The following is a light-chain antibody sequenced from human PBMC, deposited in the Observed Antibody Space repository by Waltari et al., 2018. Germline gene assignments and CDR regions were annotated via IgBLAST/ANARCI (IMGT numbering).Light chain of an antibody. V-gene: IGLV3-1*01. CDR1: ELGGKT. J-gene: IGLJ1*01. CDR2: QDF. Sequence: SFELTQPPSVSVSPGQTATITCSGEELGGKTASWYRLRPGQSPVMVIYQDFRRPAGIPARFSGSGSGNIATLTIRETQAMDEADYYCQAWDSGTNYVFGSGTKVTVL. CDR3: QAWDSGTNYV.